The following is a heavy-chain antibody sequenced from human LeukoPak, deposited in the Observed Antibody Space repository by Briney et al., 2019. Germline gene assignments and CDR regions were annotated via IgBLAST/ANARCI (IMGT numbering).Heavy chain of an antibody. J-gene: IGHJ5*02. Sequence: PGGSLRLSCAASGFTFSNYWMNWVRQAPGKGLEWVANIKQDRSEKYYVDSVEGRFIISRDNAKDSLYLQMNSLRAEDTAVYYCAKVNGSSWYWFDPWGQGTLVTVSS. V-gene: IGHV3-7*03. CDR1: GFTFSNYW. CDR3: AKVNGSSWYWFDP. D-gene: IGHD6-13*01. CDR2: IKQDRSEK.